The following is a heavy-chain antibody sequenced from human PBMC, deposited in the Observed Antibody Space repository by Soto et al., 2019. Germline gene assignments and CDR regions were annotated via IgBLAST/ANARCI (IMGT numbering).Heavy chain of an antibody. CDR3: AKARIRGIATPAPFDY. J-gene: IGHJ4*02. V-gene: IGHV3-30*18. CDR2: ISYDGSNK. D-gene: IGHD1-20*01. CDR1: GFTFSSYG. Sequence: GGSLRLSCAASGFTFSSYGMHWVRQAPGKGLEWVAVISYDGSNKYYADSVKGRFTISRDNSKNTLYLQMNSLRAEDTAVYYCAKARIRGIATPAPFDYWGQGTLVTVSS.